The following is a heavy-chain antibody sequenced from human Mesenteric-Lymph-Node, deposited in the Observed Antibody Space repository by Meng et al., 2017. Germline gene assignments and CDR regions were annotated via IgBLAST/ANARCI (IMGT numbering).Heavy chain of an antibody. Sequence: GESLKISCAASGFTFSSYEMNWVRQAPGKGLEWVSYISSSDSTIYYVDSVRGRFTISRDNAKKSLFLQMNSLRVEDTAVYFCARDVYDTTAHGLVDWGQGTLVTVSS. CDR3: ARDVYDTTAHGLVD. V-gene: IGHV3-48*03. CDR2: ISSSDSTI. CDR1: GFTFSSYE. D-gene: IGHD3-22*01. J-gene: IGHJ4*02.